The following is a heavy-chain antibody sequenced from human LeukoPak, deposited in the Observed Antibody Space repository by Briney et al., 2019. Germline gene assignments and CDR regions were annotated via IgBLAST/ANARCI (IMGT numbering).Heavy chain of an antibody. D-gene: IGHD3-3*01. V-gene: IGHV4-34*01. Sequence: SETLSLTCAIYGGSLSGYYWSWIRQPPGKGLEWIGEINHSGSTNYNPSLKSRVTISVDTSKNQFSLKLSSVTAADTAVYYCARCYDFWSGYYRHYYGMDVWGQGTTVTVSS. J-gene: IGHJ6*02. CDR2: INHSGST. CDR1: GGSLSGYY. CDR3: ARCYDFWSGYYRHYYGMDV.